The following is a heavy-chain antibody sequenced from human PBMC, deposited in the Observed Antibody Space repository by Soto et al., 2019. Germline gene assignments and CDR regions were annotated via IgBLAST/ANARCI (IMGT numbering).Heavy chain of an antibody. D-gene: IGHD6-13*01. CDR1: GGSISSYY. CDR3: VRVDGAAAGPVNYYYYYYMDV. J-gene: IGHJ6*03. Sequence: PSETLSLTCTVSGGSISSYYWSWIRQPPGKGLEWIGYIYYSGSTNYNPSLKSRVTISVDTSKNQFSLKLSSVTAADTVVYYCVRVDGAAAGPVNYYYYYYMDVWGKGTTVTVSS. CDR2: IYYSGST. V-gene: IGHV4-59*01.